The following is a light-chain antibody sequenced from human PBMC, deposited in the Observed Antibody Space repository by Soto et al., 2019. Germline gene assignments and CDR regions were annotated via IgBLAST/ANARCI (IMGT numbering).Light chain of an antibody. CDR3: QHSGTSPVYI. J-gene: IGKJ2*01. CDR2: GAS. Sequence: EIVLTQSPDTLSLSPGERATLSCRASQSFSSSYLAWYQQKPGQAPRLILYGASSRATGIPDRFSGSGSGTDFTLTISRLEPEDFAVYYCQHSGTSPVYIFGQGTKLEIK. V-gene: IGKV3-20*01. CDR1: QSFSSSY.